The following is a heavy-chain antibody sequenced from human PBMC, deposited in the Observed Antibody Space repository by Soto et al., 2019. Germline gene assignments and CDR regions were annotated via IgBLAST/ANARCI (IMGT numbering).Heavy chain of an antibody. CDR1: GYSFTNYW. V-gene: IGHV5-51*01. CDR2: IYPGDSDT. CDR3: AGRGGNDWFDP. Sequence: GESLKISCTGSGYSFTNYWIAWVRQMPGRGLEWMGIIYPGDSDTRYSPSFQGQVTISADKSINTAYLQWSSLKASDTAIYFCAGRGGNDWFDPWGQGTLVTVSS. J-gene: IGHJ5*02.